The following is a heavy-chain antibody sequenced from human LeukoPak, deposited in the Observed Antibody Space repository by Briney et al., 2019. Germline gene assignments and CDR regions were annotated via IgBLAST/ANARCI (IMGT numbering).Heavy chain of an antibody. V-gene: IGHV4-34*01. Sequence: SETLSLTCAVYGGSFSGYYWSWIRQPPGKGLEWIGEINHSGSTNYNPSLKSRVTISVDTSKNQFSLKLSSVTAADTVVYYCARSGYYGSGSYYNQNGVRENWFDPWGQGTLVTVSS. CDR3: ARSGYYGSGSYYNQNGVRENWFDP. D-gene: IGHD3-10*01. CDR2: INHSGST. J-gene: IGHJ5*02. CDR1: GGSFSGYY.